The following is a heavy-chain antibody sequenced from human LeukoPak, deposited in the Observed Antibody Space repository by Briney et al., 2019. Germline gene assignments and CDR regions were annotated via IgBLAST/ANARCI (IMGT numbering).Heavy chain of an antibody. V-gene: IGHV3-30*18. CDR2: ISYHGSNK. Sequence: GRSLRLSCAASGFTFSSYGMHWVRQAPGKGLGLVAVISYHGSNKYYADSVKGRFTISRDNSKNTLYLQMNSLRAEDTAVYYCGKYSDYGDYLDWFDPWGQGTLVTVSS. CDR1: GFTFSSYG. CDR3: GKYSDYGDYLDWFDP. J-gene: IGHJ5*02. D-gene: IGHD4-17*01.